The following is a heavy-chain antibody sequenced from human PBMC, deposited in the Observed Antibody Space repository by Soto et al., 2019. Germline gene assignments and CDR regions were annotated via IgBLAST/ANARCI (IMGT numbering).Heavy chain of an antibody. Sequence: QVQLVESGGGVVQPGRSLRLSCAASGFTFSSYGMHWVRQAPGKGLEWLAVISYDRSKKYNADSVKGRITISRDNSKNPLYLQMSTLRPEDTAVYYCAKKGYTGYDLSHFAYWGQGTLVTVSS. CDR1: GFTFSSYG. D-gene: IGHD5-12*01. J-gene: IGHJ4*02. V-gene: IGHV3-30*18. CDR3: AKKGYTGYDLSHFAY. CDR2: ISYDRSKK.